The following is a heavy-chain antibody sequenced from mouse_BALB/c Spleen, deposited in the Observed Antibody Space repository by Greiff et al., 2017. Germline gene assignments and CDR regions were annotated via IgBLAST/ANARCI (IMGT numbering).Heavy chain of an antibody. J-gene: IGHJ4*01. CDR2: ISTYYGDA. CDR1: GYTFTDYA. D-gene: IGHD2-3*01. Sequence: QVHVKQSGAELVRPGVSVKISCKGSGYTFTDYAMHWVKQSHAKSLEWIGVISTYYGDASYNQKFKGKATMTVDKSSSTAYMELARLTSEDSAIYYCARGWLLYYAMDYWGQGTSVTVSS. CDR3: ARGWLLYYAMDY. V-gene: IGHV1S137*01.